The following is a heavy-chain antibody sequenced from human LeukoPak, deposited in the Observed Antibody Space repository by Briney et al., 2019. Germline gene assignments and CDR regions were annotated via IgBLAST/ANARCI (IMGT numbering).Heavy chain of an antibody. CDR1: GGSISSYY. CDR2: IYYSGST. Sequence: SETLSLTCTVSGGSISSYYWSWIRQPPGKGLEWIGYIYYSGSTNYNPSLKSRVTISVDTSKNQFSLKLSSVTAADTAVYYCARHTWPVDAFDIWGQGTMVTVSS. CDR3: ARHTWPVDAFDI. V-gene: IGHV4-59*08. J-gene: IGHJ3*02.